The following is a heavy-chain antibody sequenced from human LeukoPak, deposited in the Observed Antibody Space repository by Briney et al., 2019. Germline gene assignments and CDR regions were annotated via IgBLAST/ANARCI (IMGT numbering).Heavy chain of an antibody. CDR2: IGFSGGST. V-gene: IGHV3-23*01. D-gene: IGHD3-22*01. J-gene: IGHJ4*02. CDR3: ARSRGGYYSDY. CDR1: GFPFSSYA. Sequence: GGSLRLFCTPSGFPFSSYAMKWVRETPGKGLEWVSEIGFSGGSTYYADSVKGRFTISRDNSKNTLYLQMNSLRADDTALYYCARSRGGYYSDYWGQGTLVTVSS.